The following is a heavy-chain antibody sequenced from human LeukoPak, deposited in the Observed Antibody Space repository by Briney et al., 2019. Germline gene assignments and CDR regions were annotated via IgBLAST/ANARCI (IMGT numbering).Heavy chain of an antibody. CDR3: AGTSAVANYFDD. Sequence: SETLSLTCTVSGGSISSGSYYWRWIRQPAGKGLEWIGRIYTSGSTNYNPSLKSRVTISVDTSKNQFSLKLSSVTAADTAVNYCAGTSAVANYFDDWGQGTMVTVSS. D-gene: IGHD5-18*01. CDR1: GGSISSGSYY. V-gene: IGHV4-61*02. CDR2: IYTSGST. J-gene: IGHJ4*02.